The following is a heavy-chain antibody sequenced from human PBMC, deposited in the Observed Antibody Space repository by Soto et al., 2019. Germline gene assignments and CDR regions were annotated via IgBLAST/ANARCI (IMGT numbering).Heavy chain of an antibody. J-gene: IGHJ6*02. D-gene: IGHD6-13*01. V-gene: IGHV1-8*01. CDR1: GYTFTSYD. Sequence: QVQLVQSGAEVKKPGASVKVSCKASGYTFTSYDINWVRQATGQGLEWMGWMNPNSGNTGYAQKFRGRVTMTRNTSISTAYMELSSLRSEDTAVYYCARGHAAGTNYYYYYGMDVWGQGTTVTVSS. CDR3: ARGHAAGTNYYYYYGMDV. CDR2: MNPNSGNT.